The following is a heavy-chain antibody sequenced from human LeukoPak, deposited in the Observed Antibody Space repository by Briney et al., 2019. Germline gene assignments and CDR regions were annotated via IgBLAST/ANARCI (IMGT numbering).Heavy chain of an antibody. Sequence: ASVKVSCKASGSTFTSYGISWVRQAPGQGLEWMGWISAYNGNTNYAQKLQGRVTMTTDTSTSTAYMELRSLLSHDTAVYYCTRSHDCAGNHANYFDYWGQGTLVTVSS. J-gene: IGHJ4*02. CDR3: TRSHDCAGNHANYFDY. CDR1: GSTFTSYG. V-gene: IGHV1-18*01. D-gene: IGHD4-23*01. CDR2: ISAYNGNT.